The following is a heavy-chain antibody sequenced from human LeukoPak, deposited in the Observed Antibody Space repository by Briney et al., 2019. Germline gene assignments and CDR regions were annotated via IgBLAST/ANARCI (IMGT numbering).Heavy chain of an antibody. CDR2: INHSGST. Sequence: SETLSLTCAVYGGSFSGYYWSWIRQPPGKGLEWIGEINHSGSTNYNPSLKSRVTISVDTSKNQFSLKLSSVTAADTAVYYCARHVPPGDLFDAFDTWGQGTMVTVSS. D-gene: IGHD3-16*01. CDR3: ARHVPPGDLFDAFDT. V-gene: IGHV4-34*01. CDR1: GGSFSGYY. J-gene: IGHJ3*02.